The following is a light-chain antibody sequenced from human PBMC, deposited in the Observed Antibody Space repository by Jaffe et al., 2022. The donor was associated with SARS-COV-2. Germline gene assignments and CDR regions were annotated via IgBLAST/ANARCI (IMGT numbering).Light chain of an antibody. CDR3: QSADSSGNLRV. J-gene: IGLJ3*02. V-gene: IGLV3-10*01. CDR2: EDM. Sequence: SYELTQPPSVSVSPGQTARITCSGDALTKKYAYWYQQKSGQAPVVVIYEDMKRASGIPERFSGSTSGAVATLTISGAQVEDEADYYCQSADSSGNLRVFGGGTKLTVL. CDR1: ALTKKY.